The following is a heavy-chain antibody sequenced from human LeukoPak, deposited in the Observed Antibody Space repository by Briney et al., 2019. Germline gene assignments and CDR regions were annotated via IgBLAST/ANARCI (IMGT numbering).Heavy chain of an antibody. CDR2: IYYSGST. Sequence: NSSETLSLTCNVSGDSISSDYWSWIRQPPGKGLEWIGHIYYSGSTNYNPSLKSRVTISVDASKNHFSLKVSSVTAADTAVYYCARDPAGRSMANWFDPWGQGTLVTVSS. CDR1: GDSISSDY. J-gene: IGHJ5*02. V-gene: IGHV4-59*01. CDR3: ARDPAGRSMANWFDP. D-gene: IGHD1-26*01.